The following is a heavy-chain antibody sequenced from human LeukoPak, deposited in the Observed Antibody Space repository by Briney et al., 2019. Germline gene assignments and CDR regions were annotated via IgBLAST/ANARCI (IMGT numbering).Heavy chain of an antibody. CDR3: AREYYGSGSYSSLFDY. CDR2: INPNSGGT. D-gene: IGHD3-10*01. J-gene: IGHJ4*02. Sequence: ASVKVSCKASGYTFTGYYMHWVRQAPGQGLEWMGWINPNSGGTNYAQKFQGRVTMTRDTSISTAYMELGRLRSDDTAVYYCAREYYGSGSYSSLFDYWGQGTLVTVSS. V-gene: IGHV1-2*02. CDR1: GYTFTGYY.